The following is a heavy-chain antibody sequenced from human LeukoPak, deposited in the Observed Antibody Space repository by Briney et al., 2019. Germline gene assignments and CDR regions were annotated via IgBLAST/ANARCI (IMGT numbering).Heavy chain of an antibody. CDR2: ISASGNII. Sequence: PGGSLRLSCAVSGFPFRDYYFSWVRQAPGKGLEWLSFISASGNIIHYEDSVKGRFTISRDDAKNSVFLQMDSLRTDDTALYYCARHMVITPFDSWGQGTLVIVSS. D-gene: IGHD4/OR15-4a*01. CDR3: ARHMVITPFDS. CDR1: GFPFRDYY. J-gene: IGHJ4*02. V-gene: IGHV3-11*01.